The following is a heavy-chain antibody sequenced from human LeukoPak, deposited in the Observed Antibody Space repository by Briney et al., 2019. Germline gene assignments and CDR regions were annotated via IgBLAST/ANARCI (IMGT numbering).Heavy chain of an antibody. Sequence: SETLSLTCTVSGGSISSSPYYWGWIRQPPGKGLEWIGSIYYSETTHYNPSLESRVTISVDTSKNQFSLKLASVTAADTAVYYCAREHCSGGSCYSIYYYYYMDVWGKGTTVTVSS. V-gene: IGHV4-39*07. D-gene: IGHD2-15*01. CDR1: GGSISSSPYY. CDR2: IYYSETT. CDR3: AREHCSGGSCYSIYYYYYMDV. J-gene: IGHJ6*03.